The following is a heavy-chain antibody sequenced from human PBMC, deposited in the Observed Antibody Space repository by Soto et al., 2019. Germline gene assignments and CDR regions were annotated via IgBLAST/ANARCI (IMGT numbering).Heavy chain of an antibody. CDR2: IWYDGSNK. J-gene: IGHJ4*02. CDR1: GFTFSSYG. D-gene: IGHD6-6*01. CDR3: ARDSGIAAPYTFGY. Sequence: QVQLVESGGGVVQPGRSLRLSCAASGFTFSSYGLHWVRQAPGKGLEWVAVIWYDGSNKYYADSVKGRFTISRDNSKNTLYLQMNSLRAEDTAVYYGARDSGIAAPYTFGYWGQGTLVTVSS. V-gene: IGHV3-33*01.